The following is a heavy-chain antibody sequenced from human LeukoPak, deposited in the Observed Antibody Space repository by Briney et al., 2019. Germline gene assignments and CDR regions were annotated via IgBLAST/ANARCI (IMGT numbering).Heavy chain of an antibody. Sequence: GGSLRLSCAASGFTFSSHAVSWVRQAPGKGLEWVSTISGNGVSTYYTDSVKGRLTISRDNSKNTLYLQMNSLRAEDTAVYYCARDLSGSAYYGPVDYWGQGTLVTVSS. CDR2: ISGNGVST. J-gene: IGHJ4*02. CDR1: GFTFSSHA. CDR3: ARDLSGSAYYGPVDY. D-gene: IGHD3-3*01. V-gene: IGHV3-23*01.